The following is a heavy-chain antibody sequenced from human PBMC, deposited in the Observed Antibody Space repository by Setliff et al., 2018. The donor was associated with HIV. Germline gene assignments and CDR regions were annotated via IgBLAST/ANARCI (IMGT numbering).Heavy chain of an antibody. CDR3: ACIAAAGSAFDI. CDR2: INPHGGST. D-gene: IGHD6-13*01. V-gene: IGHV1-46*03. J-gene: IGHJ3*02. Sequence: ASVKVSCKASGYTFSSYSLHWVRQAPGQGLEWMGVINPHGGSTNYAQKFQGRVTMTRDTSTSTVYMELSSLKAEDTAVYYCACIAAAGSAFDIWGQGTMVTVS. CDR1: GYTFSSYS.